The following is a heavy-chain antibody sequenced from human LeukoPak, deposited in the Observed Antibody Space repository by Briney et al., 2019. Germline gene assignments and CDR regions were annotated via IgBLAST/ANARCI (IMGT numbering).Heavy chain of an antibody. J-gene: IGHJ5*02. CDR2: IRSKANSYAT. Sequence: GGSLKLSCAASGFTFSGSAMHWVRQASGRGLEWVDRIRSKANSYATAYAASVKGRFTISRDDSKNTAYLQMNSLKTEDTAVYYCTRHSSSWFHNWFDPWGQGTLVTVSS. V-gene: IGHV3-73*01. CDR3: TRHSSSWFHNWFDP. CDR1: GFTFSGSA. D-gene: IGHD6-13*01.